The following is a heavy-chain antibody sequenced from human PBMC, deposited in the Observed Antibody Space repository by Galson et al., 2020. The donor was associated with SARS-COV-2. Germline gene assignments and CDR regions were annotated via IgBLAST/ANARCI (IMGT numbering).Heavy chain of an antibody. V-gene: IGHV5-51*01. J-gene: IGHJ4*02. CDR1: GYSFTSYW. Sequence: KIGESLKISCKGSGYSFTSYWNGWVRQMPGKGLEWMGNIYPGDSDNRYSKSFQGQVTISADKSITTAYLHWSSLKASDTAMYYCASSSSSWYSVLFDYWGQGSLVIVSS. D-gene: IGHD6-13*01. CDR3: ASSSSSWYSVLFDY. CDR2: IYPGDSDN.